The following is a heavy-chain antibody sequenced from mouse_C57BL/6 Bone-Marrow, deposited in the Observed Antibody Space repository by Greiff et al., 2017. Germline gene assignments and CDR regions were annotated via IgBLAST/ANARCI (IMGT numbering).Heavy chain of an antibody. CDR2: IRLKSDNYAT. CDR3: TKEGYAMDY. J-gene: IGHJ4*01. Sequence: EVKLMESGGGLVQPGGSMKLSCVASGFTFSNYWMNWVRQSPEQGLEWVAQIRLKSDNYATHYAESVKGRFTISRDDSKRSVYLQRNNLRAEDTGIYYCTKEGYAMDYWGQGTSVTVSS. CDR1: GFTFSNYW. V-gene: IGHV6-3*01.